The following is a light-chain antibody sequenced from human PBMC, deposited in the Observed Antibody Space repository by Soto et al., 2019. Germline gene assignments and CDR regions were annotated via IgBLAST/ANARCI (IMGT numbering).Light chain of an antibody. CDR3: QQYYSTPLT. J-gene: IGKJ1*01. CDR2: WAS. V-gene: IGKV4-1*01. CDR1: QSVLYSSNNKNY. Sequence: DIVMTQSPGSLAVSLGERATINCKSSQSVLYSSNNKNYLAWYQQKPGQPPKLLIYWASTRESGVPDRFSGSGSGTDFTLTISSLQAEDVAVYYCQQYYSTPLTFGQGTNVDIK.